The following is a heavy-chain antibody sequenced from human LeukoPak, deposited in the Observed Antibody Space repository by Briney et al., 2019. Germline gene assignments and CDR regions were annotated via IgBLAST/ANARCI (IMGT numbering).Heavy chain of an antibody. CDR3: ARQRSSYYDY. J-gene: IGHJ4*02. V-gene: IGHV5-51*01. CDR1: XSSFTSYW. Sequence: GSXSSFTSYWIGWGRQLPGKSLEGMGIIYPGDSDTRYSPSFQGQVTISADKSISTAYLQWSSLKASDTAMYYCARQRSSYYDYWGQGTLVTVSS. CDR2: IYPGDSDT.